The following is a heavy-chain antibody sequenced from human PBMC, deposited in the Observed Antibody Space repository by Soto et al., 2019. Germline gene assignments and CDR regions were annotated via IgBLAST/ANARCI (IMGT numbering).Heavy chain of an antibody. CDR2: IIPILGIA. CDR1: GGTFSSYT. J-gene: IGHJ3*02. CDR3: AEEGYCSGGSCYELAFDI. Sequence: SVKVSCKASGGTFSSYTISWVRQAPGQGLEWMGRIIPILGIANYAQKFQGRVTITADKSTSTAYMELSSLRSEDTAVYYCAEEGYCSGGSCYELAFDIWGQGTMVTVSS. D-gene: IGHD2-15*01. V-gene: IGHV1-69*02.